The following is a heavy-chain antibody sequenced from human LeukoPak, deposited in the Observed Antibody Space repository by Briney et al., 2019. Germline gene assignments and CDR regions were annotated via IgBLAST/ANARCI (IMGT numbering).Heavy chain of an antibody. CDR3: ARDKPPYNWNDEPDAFDI. CDR1: GGSISSYY. V-gene: IGHV4-59*01. J-gene: IGHJ3*02. CDR2: IYYSGST. Sequence: SETLSLTCTVSGGSISSYYWSWIRQPPGKGLEWIGYIYYSGSTNYNPSLKSRVTISVDTSKNQFSLKLSSVTAADTAVYYCARDKPPYNWNDEPDAFDIWGQGTVVTVSS. D-gene: IGHD1-20*01.